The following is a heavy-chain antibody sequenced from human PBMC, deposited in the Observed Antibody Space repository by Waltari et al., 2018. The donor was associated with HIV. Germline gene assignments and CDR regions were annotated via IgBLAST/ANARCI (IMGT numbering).Heavy chain of an antibody. D-gene: IGHD4-17*01. CDR1: GYPFANFG. V-gene: IGHV1-18*01. Sequence: QVHLVQSGAELKKTGASVTLSCKASGYPFANFGLTWVRQAPGQGLEWMGWFNSYNGDTKYAQKFQDRVTMTTDTSTSTAYMELRSLRSDDTAVYYCARFFPTATTTGWYLDLWGPGTLVTMSS. CDR3: ARFFPTATTTGWYLDL. J-gene: IGHJ2*01. CDR2: FNSYNGDT.